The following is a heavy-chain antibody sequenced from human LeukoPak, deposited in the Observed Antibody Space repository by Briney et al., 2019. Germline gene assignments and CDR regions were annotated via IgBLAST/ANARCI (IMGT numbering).Heavy chain of an antibody. V-gene: IGHV4-59*01. J-gene: IGHJ6*03. CDR2: IYYSGST. CDR1: GGSISSYY. D-gene: IGHD5-12*01. Sequence: PSETLSLTCTVSGGSISSYYWSWIRQPPGKGLEWIGYIYYSGSTNYNPSLKSRVTISVDTSKNQFSLKLSSVTAADTAVYYCARERGYNYYMDVWGKGTTVTVSS. CDR3: ARERGYNYYMDV.